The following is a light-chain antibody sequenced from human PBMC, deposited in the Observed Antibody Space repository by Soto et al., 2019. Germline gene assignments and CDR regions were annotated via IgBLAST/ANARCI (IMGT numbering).Light chain of an antibody. J-gene: IGLJ2*01. CDR2: DDT. Sequence: SYELTQPPSVSVAPGQTASITCGGNNIGGKSVHWYQQKPGQAPVLVVYDDTDRPSGIPERFSGSKSGNTATLTISRVEAGDEADYYCQAWDGSTDVLFGGGTKLTVL. V-gene: IGLV3-21*02. CDR1: NIGGKS. CDR3: QAWDGSTDVL.